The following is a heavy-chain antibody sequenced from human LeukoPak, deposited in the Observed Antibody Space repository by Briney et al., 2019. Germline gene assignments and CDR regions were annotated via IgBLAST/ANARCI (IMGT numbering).Heavy chain of an antibody. D-gene: IGHD1-26*01. CDR3: ARGRSGSYFHYYYYMDV. CDR2: IYHSGST. CDR1: GGSISSSNW. J-gene: IGHJ6*03. Sequence: SGTLSLTCAVSGGSISSSNWWSWVRQPPGKGLEWIGEIYHSGSTNYNPSLKSRVTISVDTSKNQFSLKLSSVTAADTAVYYCARGRSGSYFHYYYYMDVWGKGTTVTISS. V-gene: IGHV4-4*02.